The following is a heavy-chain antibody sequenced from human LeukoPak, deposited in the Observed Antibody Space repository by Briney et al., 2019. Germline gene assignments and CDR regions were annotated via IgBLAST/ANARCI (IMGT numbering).Heavy chain of an antibody. CDR1: GFTFSSYG. CDR2: IPYDGSNK. D-gene: IGHD6-6*01. J-gene: IGHJ4*02. CDR3: AKEGAARYLDY. V-gene: IGHV3-30*18. Sequence: GGSLRLSCAASGFTFSSYGMHWVRQAPGKGLEWVAVIPYDGSNKYYADSVKGRFTISRDNSKNTLYLQMNSLRAEDTAVYYCAKEGAARYLDYWGQGTLVTVSS.